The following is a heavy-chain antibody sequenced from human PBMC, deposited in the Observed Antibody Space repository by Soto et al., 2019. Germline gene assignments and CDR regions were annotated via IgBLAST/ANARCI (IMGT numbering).Heavy chain of an antibody. CDR1: GFTFSSYS. Sequence: GGSLRLSCAASGFTFSSYSMNWVRQAPGKGLEWVSSISSSSSYIYYADSVRGRFTISRDNAKNSLYLQMNSLRAEDTAVYYCANTEGTTGTTNYWGQGTLVTVSS. J-gene: IGHJ4*02. CDR2: ISSSSSYI. CDR3: ANTEGTTGTTNY. D-gene: IGHD1-1*01. V-gene: IGHV3-21*01.